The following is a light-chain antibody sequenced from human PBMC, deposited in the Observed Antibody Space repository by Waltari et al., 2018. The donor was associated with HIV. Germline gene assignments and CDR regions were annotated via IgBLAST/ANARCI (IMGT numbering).Light chain of an antibody. CDR3: QQYNNWYT. Sequence: DIVLSQSPATLSLSPGDRATLSCRASQTVNNNFLNWYQQKHGQSPRLLIYGSSTRAPGIPARFSGSGSGTEFSLTISGLQSEDSAIYYCQQYNNWYTFGQGTKVEIK. CDR1: QTVNNN. CDR2: GSS. J-gene: IGKJ2*01. V-gene: IGKV3-15*01.